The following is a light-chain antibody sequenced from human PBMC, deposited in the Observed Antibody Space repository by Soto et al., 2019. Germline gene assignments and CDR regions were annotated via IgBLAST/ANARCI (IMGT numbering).Light chain of an antibody. CDR2: GAS. J-gene: IGKJ4*01. CDR3: QQYNNWPSLT. V-gene: IGKV3D-15*01. Sequence: EVVMRHSPATLSVSPGERATLSCRASQSVSSNLAWYQQKPGQAPRLLIYGASTRATGIPARFSGSGSGTEFTLTISSLQSEDFAVYYCQQYNNWPSLTFGGGTKVDIK. CDR1: QSVSSN.